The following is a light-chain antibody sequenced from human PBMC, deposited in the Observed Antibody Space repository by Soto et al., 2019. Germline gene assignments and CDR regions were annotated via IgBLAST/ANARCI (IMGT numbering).Light chain of an antibody. J-gene: IGLJ1*01. Sequence: QSALTQPASVSGSPGQSITISCTGTSSDVGGYNYVSWYQQHPGKAPKLMIYDVSNRPSGVSNRFSGSKSGNTASLTISGLHAEDEDDYYCSSYTSSSSYVFGAGTKLTVL. CDR2: DVS. CDR1: SSDVGGYNY. V-gene: IGLV2-14*01. CDR3: SSYTSSSSYV.